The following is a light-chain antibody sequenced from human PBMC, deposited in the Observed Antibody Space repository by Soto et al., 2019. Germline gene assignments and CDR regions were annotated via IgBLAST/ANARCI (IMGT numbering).Light chain of an antibody. CDR2: AAS. CDR3: LKYNSFLPLLP. J-gene: IGKJ4*01. V-gene: IGKV1-17*01. Sequence: DIPMTQSPSSLSASVGDRVTITCRASQGIRNELGWYQQKPGKAPKALIYAASSLQSGVPSRFSGSRSGTEFTLTIRSLQPEDFATYHSLKYNSFLPLLPFGGGTKLAIK. CDR1: QGIRNE.